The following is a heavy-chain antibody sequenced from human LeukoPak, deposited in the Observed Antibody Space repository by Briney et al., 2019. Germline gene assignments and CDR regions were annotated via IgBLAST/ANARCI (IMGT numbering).Heavy chain of an antibody. V-gene: IGHV4-34*01. J-gene: IGHJ4*02. CDR3: ARGIVVVPAAMQNFDY. D-gene: IGHD2-2*01. CDR1: GGSFSGYY. Sequence: SETLSHTCAVYGGSFSGYYWSWIRQPPGKGLGWIGEINHSGSTNYNPSLKSRVTISVDTSKNQFSLKLSSVTAADTAVYYCARGIVVVPAAMQNFDYWGQGTLVTVSS. CDR2: INHSGST.